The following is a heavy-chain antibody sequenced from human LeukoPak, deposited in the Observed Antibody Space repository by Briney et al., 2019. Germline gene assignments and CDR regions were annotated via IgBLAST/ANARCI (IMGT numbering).Heavy chain of an antibody. CDR3: SSQPAVLDLDC. V-gene: IGHV3-7*01. CDR1: GFAFSSYW. CDR2: INPDGSGK. J-gene: IGHJ4*02. Sequence: EGSLRLSCAASGFAFSSYWMTWVRQAPGKGLEWMANINPDGSGKNYVDSVKGRFTISRDNAKNSLYLQMRGLRVEDTAVYYCSSQPAVLDLDCWGQGVLVTVSS. D-gene: IGHD2/OR15-2a*01.